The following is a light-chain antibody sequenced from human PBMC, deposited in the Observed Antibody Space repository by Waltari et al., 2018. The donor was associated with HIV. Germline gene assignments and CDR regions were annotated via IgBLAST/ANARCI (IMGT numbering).Light chain of an antibody. CDR2: GGS. Sequence: IVLTQSPVTLSVPQGQRATLPCRSSQSIGNNLAWYQQRPGQPPRLLIYGGSTRATGIPDRFSGSGSGAQFTLTIDGLQSEDFAVYYCQQYNVRPPVTFGQGTRLDIK. J-gene: IGKJ5*01. V-gene: IGKV3-15*01. CDR3: QQYNVRPPVT. CDR1: QSIGNN.